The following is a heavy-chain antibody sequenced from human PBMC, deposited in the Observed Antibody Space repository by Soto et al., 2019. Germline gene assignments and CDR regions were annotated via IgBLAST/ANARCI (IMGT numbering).Heavy chain of an antibody. Sequence: QVQLVQSGPEVKKPGASVKVSCKTSGYTFTSYGSSWVRQAPGQGLEWMGWISTDKGKTNYAQKFQGRVTMTTDTSTSTAYMELRSLRSDDTAVYYCATRSPAFAYWGKGTLVPVSS. CDR1: GYTFTSYG. V-gene: IGHV1-18*01. J-gene: IGHJ4*02. CDR3: ATRSPAFAY. CDR2: ISTDKGKT.